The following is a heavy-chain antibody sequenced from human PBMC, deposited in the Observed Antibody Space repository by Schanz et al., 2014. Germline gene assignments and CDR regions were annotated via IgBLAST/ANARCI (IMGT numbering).Heavy chain of an antibody. CDR2: LSGSGGST. D-gene: IGHD3-9*01. CDR3: AKQIHYDILTVTRN. J-gene: IGHJ4*02. Sequence: EVHLVESGGGLVKRGGSLRLSCAASGFTISSYSMNWVRQAPGKGLEWVSALSGSGGSTYYADSVKGRFTISRDNSKNTLYLQMNSLRAEDTAVYYCAKQIHYDILTVTRNWGQGTLVTVSS. CDR1: GFTISSYS. V-gene: IGHV3-23*04.